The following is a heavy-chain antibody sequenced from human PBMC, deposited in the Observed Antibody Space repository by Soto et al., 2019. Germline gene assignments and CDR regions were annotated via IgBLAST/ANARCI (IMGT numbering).Heavy chain of an antibody. CDR3: ARDLYSGSYSGYYYYGMDV. CDR2: INPNSGGT. V-gene: IGHV1-2*04. J-gene: IGHJ6*02. CDR1: GYTFTGYY. Sequence: ASVKVSCKASGYTFTGYYMHWVRQAPGQGLEWVGWINPNSGGTNYAQKFQGWVTMTRDTSISTAYMELSRLRSDDTAVYYCARDLYSGSYSGYYYYGMDVWGQGTTVTVSS. D-gene: IGHD1-26*01.